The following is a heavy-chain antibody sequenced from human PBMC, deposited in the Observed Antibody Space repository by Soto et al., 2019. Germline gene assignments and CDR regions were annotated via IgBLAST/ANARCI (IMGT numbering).Heavy chain of an antibody. Sequence: QVQLQESGPGLVKPSQTLSLTCTVSGGSISSGGYYWSWIRQHPGKGLEWIGYIYYSGSTYYNPSLKSRVTISVDTSKNQFSLKLSSVTAADTAVYYCARSSRELLWFGELDVNYYYMDVWGEGTTVTVSS. V-gene: IGHV4-31*03. J-gene: IGHJ6*03. CDR3: ARSSRELLWFGELDVNYYYMDV. CDR1: GGSISSGGYY. CDR2: IYYSGST. D-gene: IGHD3-10*01.